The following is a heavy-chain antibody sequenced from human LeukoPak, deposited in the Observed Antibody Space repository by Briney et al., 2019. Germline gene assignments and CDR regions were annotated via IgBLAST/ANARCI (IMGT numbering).Heavy chain of an antibody. D-gene: IGHD2-2*02. CDR3: ALAAIGYYYYMDV. CDR2: ISSSGSTI. V-gene: IGHV3-48*03. Sequence: GGSLRLSCAASGFTFSSYEMNWVRQAPGKGLEWVSYISSSGSTIYYADSVKGRFTISRDNSKNTLYLQMNSLRSEDTAVYYCALAAIGYYYYMDVWGKGTTVTVSS. CDR1: GFTFSSYE. J-gene: IGHJ6*03.